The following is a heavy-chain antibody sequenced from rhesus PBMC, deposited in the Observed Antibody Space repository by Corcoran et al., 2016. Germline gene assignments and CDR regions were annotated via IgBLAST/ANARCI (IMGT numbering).Heavy chain of an antibody. D-gene: IGHD1-44*01. CDR3: ARDAAYSGNYMGGLDS. CDR2: IYSSSGNT. V-gene: IGHV4S7*01. Sequence: QVQLQESGPGLFKPSEPLALPCAVSGGSISGGYGLGWIRHPPGKGLEWIGSIYSSSGNTYYNPSLKSRATISTDTSKNQFSLKLSSVTAADTAVYYCARDAAYSGNYMGGLDSWGQGVVVTVSS. CDR1: GGSISGGYG. J-gene: IGHJ6*01.